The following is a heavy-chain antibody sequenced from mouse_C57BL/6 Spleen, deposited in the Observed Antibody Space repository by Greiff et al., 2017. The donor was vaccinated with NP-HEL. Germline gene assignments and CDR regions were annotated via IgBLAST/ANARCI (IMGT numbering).Heavy chain of an antibody. D-gene: IGHD4-1*01. CDR2: IYPGDGDT. Sequence: QVQLQESGPELVKPGASVKISCKASGYAFSSSWMNWVKQRPGKGLEWIGRIYPGDGDTNYNGKFKGKATLTADKSSSTAYMQLSSLTSEDSAVYFCARGLTGTVAWFAYWGQGTLVTVSA. CDR3: ARGLTGTVAWFAY. V-gene: IGHV1-82*01. CDR1: GYAFSSSW. J-gene: IGHJ3*01.